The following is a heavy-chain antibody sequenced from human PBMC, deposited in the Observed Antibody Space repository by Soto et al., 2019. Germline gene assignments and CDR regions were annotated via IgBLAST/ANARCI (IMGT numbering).Heavy chain of an antibody. CDR3: AKDLPTYSSASRRGRGLGPPTN. V-gene: IGHV3-23*01. D-gene: IGHD6-19*01. CDR2: ISGSGGST. CDR1: GFTFSSYA. Sequence: GGSLRLSCAASGFTFSSYAMSWVRQAPGKGLEWVSAISGSGGSTYYADSVKGRFTISRDNSKNTLYLQMNSLRAEDTAVYYCAKDLPTYSSASRRGRGLGPPTNWGQGTLVSVSS. J-gene: IGHJ1*01.